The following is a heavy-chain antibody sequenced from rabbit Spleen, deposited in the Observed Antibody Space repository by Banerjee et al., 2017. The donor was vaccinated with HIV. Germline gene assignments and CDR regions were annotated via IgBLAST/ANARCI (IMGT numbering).Heavy chain of an antibody. J-gene: IGHJ4*01. Sequence: QSLEESGGDLVKPGASLTLTCKASGLDFSSYYYMCWVRQAPGKGLEWIAYIDTGSSGSTWYASWAKGRFTISRTSSTTVTLQMTSLTAADTATYFCANGYSDYAYANNLWGPGTLVTVS. CDR2: IDTGSSGST. D-gene: IGHD6-1*01. V-gene: IGHV1S40*01. CDR3: ANGYSDYAYANNL. CDR1: GLDFSSYYY.